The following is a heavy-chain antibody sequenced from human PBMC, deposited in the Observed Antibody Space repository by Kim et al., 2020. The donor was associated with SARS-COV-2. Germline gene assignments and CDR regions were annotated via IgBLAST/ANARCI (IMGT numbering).Heavy chain of an antibody. V-gene: IGHV3-7*03. Sequence: DGSEKSYVDSVKGRFTISRDTAKSSLYLQMNSLRVEDTAVYYCATYRSLGHWGQGTLVTVSS. CDR2: DGSEK. CDR3: ATYRSLGH. J-gene: IGHJ4*02. D-gene: IGHD3-3*01.